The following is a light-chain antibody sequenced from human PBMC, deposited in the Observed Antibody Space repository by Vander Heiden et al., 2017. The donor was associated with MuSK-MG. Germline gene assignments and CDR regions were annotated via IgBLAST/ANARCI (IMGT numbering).Light chain of an antibody. CDR3: QQSHSTPLT. CDR1: QSISNY. V-gene: IGKV1-39*01. CDR2: VAS. Sequence: IQMTQSPSSLSAVIGDRVTISCRASQSISNYINWYQQKPGKAPKPLIYVASTLQSGVPSRFSGNGSGTEFTLTISSLQPEDFATYYCQQSHSTPLTFGGGTKVDI. J-gene: IGKJ4*01.